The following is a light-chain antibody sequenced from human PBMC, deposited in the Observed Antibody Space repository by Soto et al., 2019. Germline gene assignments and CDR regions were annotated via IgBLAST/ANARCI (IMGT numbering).Light chain of an antibody. CDR2: GAS. Sequence: ENFLTQSPGTLSLSPGERATLSCRASQTVSSYLTWYQQRPGQAPRLLIYGASKRATGIPDRFSGSGSGTDFTLTISRLEPEDFGTSPITFGQGTRLEIK. J-gene: IGKJ5*01. CDR3: T. V-gene: IGKV3-20*01. CDR1: QTVSSY.